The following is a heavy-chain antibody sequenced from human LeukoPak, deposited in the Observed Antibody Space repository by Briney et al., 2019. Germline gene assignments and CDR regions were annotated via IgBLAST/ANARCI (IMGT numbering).Heavy chain of an antibody. CDR2: ISGSGGST. V-gene: IGHV3-23*01. Sequence: GGSLRLSCAASGFTFSSYAMSWVRQAPGKGLEWVSAISGSGGSTYYADSVKGRFTISRDNSKNTLYLQMNSLRAEDTAVYYCAMRRYRSSTSCYPFDYWGQGTLVAVSS. CDR1: GFTFSSYA. CDR3: AMRRYRSSTSCYPFDY. D-gene: IGHD2-2*01. J-gene: IGHJ4*02.